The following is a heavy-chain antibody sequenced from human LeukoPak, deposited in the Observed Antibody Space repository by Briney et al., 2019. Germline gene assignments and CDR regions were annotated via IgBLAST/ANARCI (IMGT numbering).Heavy chain of an antibody. CDR2: IYYSGST. CDR1: GGSISSYY. Sequence: SETLSLTCIVSGGSISSYYWSWIRQPPGKGLEWIGYIYYSGSTNYNPSLKSRVTISVDTSKNQFSLKLSSVTAADTAVYYCARGRGIAVAGTGRLRWYFDLWGRGTLVTVSS. D-gene: IGHD6-19*01. J-gene: IGHJ2*01. V-gene: IGHV4-59*01. CDR3: ARGRGIAVAGTGRLRWYFDL.